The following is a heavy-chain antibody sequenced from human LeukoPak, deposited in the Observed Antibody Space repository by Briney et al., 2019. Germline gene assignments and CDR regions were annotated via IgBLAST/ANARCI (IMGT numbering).Heavy chain of an antibody. CDR2: ISYDGSNK. V-gene: IGHV3-30*04. J-gene: IGHJ4*02. CDR3: TTEGWLHTGLEY. D-gene: IGHD3-3*01. Sequence: GGSLRLSCAASGFSNYTMHWVRQAPGKGLEWVAVISYDGSNKYYADSVKGRFTISRDNAKNSLYLQMNSLKTEDTAVYYCTTEGWLHTGLEYWGQGTLVTVSS. CDR1: GFSNYT.